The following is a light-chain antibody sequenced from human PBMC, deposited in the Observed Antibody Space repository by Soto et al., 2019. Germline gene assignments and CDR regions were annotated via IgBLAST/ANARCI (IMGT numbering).Light chain of an antibody. CDR2: ATA. Sequence: DVQMTQSPSSVSASVGDRVTITCRASQDIRGWLTWYQQKPGQAPKLLIYATATLQNGVPFRFSGSGSGTDYTLTISDLQPEDFATYYCQQANGFPHTFGQGTRLDIK. CDR1: QDIRGW. J-gene: IGKJ2*01. CDR3: QQANGFPHT. V-gene: IGKV1-12*01.